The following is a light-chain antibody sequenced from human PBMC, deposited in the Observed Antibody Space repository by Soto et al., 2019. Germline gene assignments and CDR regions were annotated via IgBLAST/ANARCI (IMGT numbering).Light chain of an antibody. CDR1: SSDIGGYDY. J-gene: IGLJ3*02. Sequence: QSALTQPPSASGSPGQSVTISCTGTSSDIGGYDYVSWYQQHPGKAPKLIIYEVNKRPSGVPDRFSGSKSGNTASLTVSGLLAEDEADNYCSSYAGSNNLVFAGGTKLTVL. CDR2: EVN. CDR3: SSYAGSNNLV. V-gene: IGLV2-8*01.